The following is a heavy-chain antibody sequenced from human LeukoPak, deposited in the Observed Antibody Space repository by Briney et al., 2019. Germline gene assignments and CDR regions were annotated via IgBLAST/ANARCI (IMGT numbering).Heavy chain of an antibody. V-gene: IGHV3-53*01. CDR1: GFTVSSNY. Sequence: GGSLRLSCAASGFTVSSNYMSWVRQAPGKGLEWVSVIYSGGSTYSADSVRGRFTISRDNSKNTLHLQMNSLRAWDAAVYYCAKAPVTTCSGAYCYPFDYWSQGTLVTVSS. CDR2: IYSGGST. D-gene: IGHD2-15*01. CDR3: AKAPVTTCSGAYCYPFDY. J-gene: IGHJ4*02.